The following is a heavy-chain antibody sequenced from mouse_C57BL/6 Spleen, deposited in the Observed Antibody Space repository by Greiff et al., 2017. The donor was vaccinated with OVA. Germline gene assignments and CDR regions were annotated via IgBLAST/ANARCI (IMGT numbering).Heavy chain of an antibody. CDR1: GFTFSDYY. D-gene: IGHD1-1*01. Sequence: EVKLMESEGGLVQPGRSLKLSCTASGFTFSDYYMAWVRQVPEKGLEWVANINYDGSSTYYLDSLKSRFIISRDNAKNILYLQMSSLKSEDTATYYCARDYGSSYFDYWGQGTTLTVSS. J-gene: IGHJ2*01. CDR2: INYDGSST. V-gene: IGHV5-16*01. CDR3: ARDYGSSYFDY.